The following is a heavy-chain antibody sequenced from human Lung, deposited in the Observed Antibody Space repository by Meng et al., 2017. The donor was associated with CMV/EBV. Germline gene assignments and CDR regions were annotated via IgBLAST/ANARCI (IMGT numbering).Heavy chain of an antibody. D-gene: IGHD1-26*01. V-gene: IGHV3-72*01. CDR3: TRVKKGIAGQTTFEN. CDR1: GFFFSDHY. J-gene: IGHJ4*02. CDR2: IRNRAKKYTT. Sequence: GGSLRLSCAASGFFFSDHYIDWVRKAPGKGLEWVGRIRNRAKKYTTEYAASVKGRFTTSRDDSKNSAYLQMNSLKTEDTALYYCTRVKKGIAGQTTFENWXQGTXVTVSS.